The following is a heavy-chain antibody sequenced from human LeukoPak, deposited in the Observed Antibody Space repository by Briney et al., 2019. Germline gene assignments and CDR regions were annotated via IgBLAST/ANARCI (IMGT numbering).Heavy chain of an antibody. D-gene: IGHD1-26*01. V-gene: IGHV3-48*03. J-gene: IGHJ4*02. CDR3: ARWGVGDY. CDR2: ISSSGTI. CDR1: GFAVSMYE. Sequence: PGGSLRLSCAASGFAVSMYEMNWVRQAPGKGLEWVSYISSSGTIYYADSVKGRFTISRDNAKNSLYLQMNSLRAEDTALYYCARWGVGDYWGQGTLVTVSS.